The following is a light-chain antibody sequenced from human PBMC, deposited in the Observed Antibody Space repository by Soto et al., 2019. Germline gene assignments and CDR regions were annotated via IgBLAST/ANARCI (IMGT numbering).Light chain of an antibody. J-gene: IGKJ3*01. CDR1: QSVLYSSNNKNY. Sequence: DIVMTQSPDSLAVSLGERATINCKSSQSVLYSSNNKNYLAWYQQKPGQPPKLLIYWASTRESGVPDRFSGSGSGTDFPLTLSSLQAEDVAVYYGQQYYSTPFTFGPGTKVDIK. CDR2: WAS. CDR3: QQYYSTPFT. V-gene: IGKV4-1*01.